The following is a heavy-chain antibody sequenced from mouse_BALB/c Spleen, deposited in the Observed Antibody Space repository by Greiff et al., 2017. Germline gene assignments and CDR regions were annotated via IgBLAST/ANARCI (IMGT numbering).Heavy chain of an antibody. CDR2: IWAGGST. Sequence: VKLMESGPGLVAPSQSLSITCTVSGFSLTSYGVHWVRQPPGKGLEWLGVIWAGGSTNYNSALMSRLSISKDNSKSQVFLKMNSLQTDDTAMYYCARDRGYYGIFAYWGQGTLVTVSA. CDR3: ARDRGYYGIFAY. D-gene: IGHD2-1*01. CDR1: GFSLTSYG. J-gene: IGHJ3*01. V-gene: IGHV2-9*02.